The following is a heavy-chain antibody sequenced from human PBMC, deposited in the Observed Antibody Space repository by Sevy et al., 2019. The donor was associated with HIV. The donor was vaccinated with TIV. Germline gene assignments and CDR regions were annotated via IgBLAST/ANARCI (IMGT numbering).Heavy chain of an antibody. CDR3: ARGKEYSSGEAFDI. CDR2: INWNAGST. D-gene: IGHD6-19*01. Sequence: GGSLRLSCAASGFTFDDYGMSWVRQTPGKGLEWVSTINWNAGSTGYADSVKGRFTISRDNAKNSLYLEMNNLRAEDTALYHCARGKEYSSGEAFDIWGQGTMVTVSS. CDR1: GFTFDDYG. V-gene: IGHV3-20*01. J-gene: IGHJ3*02.